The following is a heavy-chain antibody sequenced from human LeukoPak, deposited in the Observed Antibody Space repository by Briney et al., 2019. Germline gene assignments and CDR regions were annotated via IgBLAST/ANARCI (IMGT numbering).Heavy chain of an antibody. D-gene: IGHD3-10*01. CDR1: GASIRSCY. Sequence: SETLSLICTVSGASIRSCYWSWIRQPAGKGLEWIGRIYTSGNTNYSPSLKSRVTMSVDTSKNQFSLKLSSVTAADTAVYYCAKWFGWDWGQGTMVTVSS. CDR3: AKWFGWD. J-gene: IGHJ3*01. CDR2: IYTSGNT. V-gene: IGHV4-4*07.